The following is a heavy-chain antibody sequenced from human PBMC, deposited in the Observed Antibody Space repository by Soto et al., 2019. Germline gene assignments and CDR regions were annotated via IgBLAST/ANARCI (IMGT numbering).Heavy chain of an antibody. D-gene: IGHD3-3*01. J-gene: IGHJ6*02. V-gene: IGHV4-30-2*01. CDR2: IYHSGST. Sequence: PSETLSLTCAVSGGSISSGGYSWSWIRQPPGKGLEWIGYIYHSGSTYHNPSLKSRVTISVDRSKNQFSLKLSSVTAADTAVYYCASFWSGYYNAYYGMDVWGQGTTVTVSS. CDR1: GGSISSGGYS. CDR3: ASFWSGYYNAYYGMDV.